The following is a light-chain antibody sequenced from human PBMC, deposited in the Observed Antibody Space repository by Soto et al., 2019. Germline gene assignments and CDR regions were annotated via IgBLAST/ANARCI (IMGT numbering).Light chain of an antibody. CDR2: ADN. J-gene: IGLJ3*02. Sequence: QSVLTQPPSVSGAPGQTVSISCTGSSSNLGTGYDVHWYQQFPGRAPKLLIYADNKRPSGVPDRISGSKSGTSASLAMAGLQAEDEANYYCLSYDVSLSAWVFGGGTKVTVL. CDR3: LSYDVSLSAWV. CDR1: SSNLGTGYD. V-gene: IGLV1-40*01.